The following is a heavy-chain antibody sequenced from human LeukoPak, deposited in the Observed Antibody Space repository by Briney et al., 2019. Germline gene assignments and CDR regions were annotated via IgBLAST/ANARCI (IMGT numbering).Heavy chain of an antibody. CDR3: ARGPPALTDHGPSVSSGWYVAY. Sequence: GGALRLSCAASGFTFSSYWMHWVRQAPGKGLVWVSRINSEGSSTSYADSVKGRFTISRDNAKNTLYLQMNGLSAEDTAVYYCARGPPALTDHGPSVSSGWYVAYWGQGTLVTVSS. J-gene: IGHJ4*02. V-gene: IGHV3-74*01. CDR1: GFTFSSYW. D-gene: IGHD6-19*01. CDR2: INSEGSST.